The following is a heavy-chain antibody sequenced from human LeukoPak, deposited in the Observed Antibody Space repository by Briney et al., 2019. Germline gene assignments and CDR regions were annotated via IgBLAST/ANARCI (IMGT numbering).Heavy chain of an antibody. CDR1: GLTFSPYW. CDR3: ARGGSSRSFDY. Sequence: PGGSLRLSCAASGLTFSPYWMHWVRHAPGKRLVWVSHVNGDGTSTTYADSVKGRFTISRDNAKSTLYLQMNSLRAVDTAVYYCARGGSSRSFDYWGQGALVTVSS. CDR2: VNGDGTST. J-gene: IGHJ4*02. V-gene: IGHV3-74*03. D-gene: IGHD6-13*01.